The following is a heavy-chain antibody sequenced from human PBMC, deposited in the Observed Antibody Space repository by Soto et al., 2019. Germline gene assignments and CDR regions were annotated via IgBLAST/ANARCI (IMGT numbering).Heavy chain of an antibody. D-gene: IGHD2-15*01. V-gene: IGHV3-33*01. CDR3: ARDGGSDCSGGSCYPNWFDP. CDR1: GFTFSSYG. J-gene: IGHJ5*02. CDR2: IWYDGSNK. Sequence: GSLRLSCAASGFTFSSYGMHWVRQAPGKGLEWVAVIWYDGSNKYYADSVKGRFTISRDNSKNTLYLQMNSLRAEDTAVYYCARDGGSDCSGGSCYPNWFDPWGQGTLVTVSS.